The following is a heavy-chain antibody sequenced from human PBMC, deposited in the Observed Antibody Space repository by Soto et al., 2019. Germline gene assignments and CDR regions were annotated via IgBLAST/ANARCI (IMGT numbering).Heavy chain of an antibody. V-gene: IGHV4-39*01. Sequence: SETLSLTCTVSGGSISSSSYYWGWIRQPPGKGLEWIGSIYYSGSTYYNPSLKSRVTISVDTSKNQFSLKLSSVTAADTAVYYCARREDNWNDNWFDPWGRGTLVTVSS. D-gene: IGHD1-20*01. J-gene: IGHJ5*02. CDR1: GGSISSSSYY. CDR3: ARREDNWNDNWFDP. CDR2: IYYSGST.